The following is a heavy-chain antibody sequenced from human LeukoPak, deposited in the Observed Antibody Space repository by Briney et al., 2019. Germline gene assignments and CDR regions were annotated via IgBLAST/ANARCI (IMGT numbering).Heavy chain of an antibody. V-gene: IGHV1-2*02. CDR2: INPNSGGT. D-gene: IGHD5-24*01. Sequence: VASLKVSCKASGYTFTDYYLHWVRQAPGQGLEWMGWINPNSGGTNSAQTFQGRVTMTRDTSITTAYLDLSRLRSDDTAVYYCARIGYNHYFDYWGQGTLVTVSS. CDR3: ARIGYNHYFDY. J-gene: IGHJ4*02. CDR1: GYTFTDYY.